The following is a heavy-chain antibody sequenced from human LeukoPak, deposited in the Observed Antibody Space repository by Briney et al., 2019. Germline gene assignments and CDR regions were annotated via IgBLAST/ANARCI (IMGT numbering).Heavy chain of an antibody. D-gene: IGHD1-26*01. CDR1: GFTFSTYW. CDR2: INGDASDT. V-gene: IGHV3-74*01. J-gene: IGHJ4*02. CDR3: VRDPPEREELFDY. Sequence: GGSLRLSCAASGFTFSTYWMHWVRQAPGKGLVWVSRINGDASDTSYADSVRGRFTISRVNAKNTLFLQMNSLRAEDTAVYYCVRDPPEREELFDYWGQGTLVTVSS.